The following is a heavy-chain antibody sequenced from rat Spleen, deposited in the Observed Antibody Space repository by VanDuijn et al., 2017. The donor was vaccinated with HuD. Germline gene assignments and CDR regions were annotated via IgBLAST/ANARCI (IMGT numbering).Heavy chain of an antibody. J-gene: IGHJ4*01. CDR2: ISPSGGST. D-gene: IGHD3-4*01. CDR3: ATGLTPYYYVMDA. CDR1: GFTFNIYW. Sequence: EVQLVESGGGLVQPGRSLKLSCVASGFTFNIYWMTWIRQAPTKGLEWVASISPSGGSTYYRDSVKGRFTISRDNAKSTLYLQMDSLRSEDTATYYCATGLTPYYYVMDAWGQGASVTVSS. V-gene: IGHV5-31*01.